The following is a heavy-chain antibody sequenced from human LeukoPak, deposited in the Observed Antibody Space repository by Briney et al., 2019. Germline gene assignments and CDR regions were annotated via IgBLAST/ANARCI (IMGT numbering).Heavy chain of an antibody. CDR3: AREGFVWELKHAFDI. CDR1: GGTFSSST. Sequence: SVKVSCRASGGTFSSSTVSWVRLAPGQGLEWVGGITPVLGTSNYAQKFQGRVMISTDESTSTVYMELSSLGSEDTAVYYCAREGFVWELKHAFDIWGQGTMVSVSS. CDR2: ITPVLGTS. D-gene: IGHD3-10*01. V-gene: IGHV1-69*16. J-gene: IGHJ3*02.